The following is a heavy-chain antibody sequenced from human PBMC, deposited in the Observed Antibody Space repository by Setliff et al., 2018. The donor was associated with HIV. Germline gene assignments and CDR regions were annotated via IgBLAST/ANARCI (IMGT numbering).Heavy chain of an antibody. CDR2: IYISGST. Sequence: PSETLSLTCTVSGDSISKYYWSWIRQPPGKGLEWIGFIYISGSTMYNPSLKSRVTMSLDTSKNQVSLKLTSVTAADTAVYYCARRSIVGSTRGYYYYALDVWGQGTTVTVSS. CDR3: ARRSIVGSTRGYYYYALDV. V-gene: IGHV4-4*09. J-gene: IGHJ6*02. CDR1: GDSISKYY. D-gene: IGHD1-26*01.